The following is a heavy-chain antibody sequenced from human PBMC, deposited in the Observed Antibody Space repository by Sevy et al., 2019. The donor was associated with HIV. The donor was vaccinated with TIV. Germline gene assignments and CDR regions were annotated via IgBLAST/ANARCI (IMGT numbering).Heavy chain of an antibody. Sequence: GGSLRLSCSTFGFTFSNYGMHWVRQAPGRGLEWVAAIFSDGNYQYYADSEKGRVTISRDNSKNTLYLQMSSLRADDTAMYYCARESGSGWYVDSWGRGTLVTVSS. CDR1: GFTFSNYG. D-gene: IGHD6-19*01. CDR3: ARESGSGWYVDS. CDR2: IFSDGNYQ. V-gene: IGHV3-33*08. J-gene: IGHJ4*02.